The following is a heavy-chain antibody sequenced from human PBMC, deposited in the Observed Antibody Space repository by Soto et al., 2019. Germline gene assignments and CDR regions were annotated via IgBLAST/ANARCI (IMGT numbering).Heavy chain of an antibody. D-gene: IGHD6-19*01. CDR3: ARDTSVSEAGTSRYDYYGMDV. Sequence: QVQLVQSGAEVKKPGASVKVSCKSSGYTFTSYGISWVRQAPGQGLEWMGWISAYNGNTNYAQKLQGRVTMTTDTSTSTAYMELRSPRSEETVVYYCARDTSVSEAGTSRYDYYGMDVWGQGTTVTVSS. J-gene: IGHJ6*02. CDR1: GYTFTSYG. V-gene: IGHV1-18*01. CDR2: ISAYNGNT.